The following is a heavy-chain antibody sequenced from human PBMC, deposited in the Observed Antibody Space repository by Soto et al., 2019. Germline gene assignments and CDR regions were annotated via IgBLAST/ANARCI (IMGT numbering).Heavy chain of an antibody. J-gene: IGHJ3*02. V-gene: IGHV3-11*04. CDR3: AREGGRHCSPTRCYNVFDI. CDR2: ISSTSSTI. CDR1: GGSISSSNYY. Sequence: LSLTCTVSGGSISSSNYYWGWIRQPPGKGLEWVSYISSTSSTIYYGDSVKGRFTISRDNAKNSLYLQMNSLRDEDTAVYYCAREGGRHCSPTRCYNVFDIWGQGTMVTVSS. D-gene: IGHD2-2*02.